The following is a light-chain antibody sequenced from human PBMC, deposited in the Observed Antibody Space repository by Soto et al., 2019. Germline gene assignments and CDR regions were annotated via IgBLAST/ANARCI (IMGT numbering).Light chain of an antibody. Sequence: EILLTQSLATVSLSPGERSTLSCLARQIVSSSYLAWYQQKPGQAPRLLIYGAYSRATGIPDRFSGSGSGTDFTLTIRRLEPEDFAVYYCQKYGSSPLIPFGKGQRLEIK. V-gene: IGKV3-20*01. CDR3: QKYGSSPLIP. J-gene: IGKJ5*01. CDR1: QIVSSSY. CDR2: GAY.